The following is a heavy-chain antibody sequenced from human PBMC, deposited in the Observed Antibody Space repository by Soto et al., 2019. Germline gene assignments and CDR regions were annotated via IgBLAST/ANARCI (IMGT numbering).Heavy chain of an antibody. D-gene: IGHD3-3*01. CDR2: ISGSGGST. J-gene: IGHJ6*02. Sequence: EVQLLESGGGLVQPGGSLRLSCAASGFTFSSYAMSWVRQAPGKGLEWVSAISGSGGSTYYADSVKGRFTISRDNSKNKLYLQMNSLRDEDTAVYYCAKDRVLRFLEWFHCYYYGMDVWGQGTTVTVSS. CDR3: AKDRVLRFLEWFHCYYYGMDV. V-gene: IGHV3-23*01. CDR1: GFTFSSYA.